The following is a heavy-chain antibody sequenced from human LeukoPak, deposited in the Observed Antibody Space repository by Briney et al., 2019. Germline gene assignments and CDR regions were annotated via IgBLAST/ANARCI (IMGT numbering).Heavy chain of an antibody. CDR2: ISSSGSTI. D-gene: IGHD3/OR15-3a*01. J-gene: IGHJ4*02. CDR3: ARLARSLDL. V-gene: IGHV3-48*03. CDR1: GFTFRSYE. Sequence: GGSLILSCAASGFTFRSYEMNWVRQAPGKGLELVADISSSGSTIKYADSVKGRFTISRDNAKNSLYLQMNSLRAEDTAVYYCARLARSLDLWGQGTLVTVSS.